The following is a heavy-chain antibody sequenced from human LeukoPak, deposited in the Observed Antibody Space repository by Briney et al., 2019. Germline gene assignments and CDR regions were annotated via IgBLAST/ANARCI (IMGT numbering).Heavy chain of an antibody. J-gene: IGHJ4*02. CDR2: SKYKEYAYSI. V-gene: IGHV3-72*01. Sequence: GGSLRLSCAASGFTFSDHHMDWVRQAPGKGLEWIGRSKYKEYAYSIVYAASVKGRFTFSRDDPKNSLYLQMNSLTTEDTAVYYCTRIFYYGTRGYYPDFWGQGTLVTV. CDR1: GFTFSDHH. D-gene: IGHD3-22*01. CDR3: TRIFYYGTRGYYPDF.